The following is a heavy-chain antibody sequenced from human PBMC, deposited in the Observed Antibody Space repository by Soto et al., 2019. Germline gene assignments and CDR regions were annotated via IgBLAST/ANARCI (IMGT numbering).Heavy chain of an antibody. J-gene: IGHJ4*02. CDR3: ARNHCSGTNCYSLVDY. D-gene: IGHD2-2*02. V-gene: IGHV1-18*04. CDR1: GYVFTSYG. Sequence: VHLVQSGAEVKKPGASVKVSCKASGYVFTSYGFNWVRQDPGQGLEWVGWISAENGNTNYAQKVQGRVTMTTDTSTTTAYMELRSLRSDDTAVYYCARNHCSGTNCYSLVDYWGQGTLVTVSS. CDR2: ISAENGNT.